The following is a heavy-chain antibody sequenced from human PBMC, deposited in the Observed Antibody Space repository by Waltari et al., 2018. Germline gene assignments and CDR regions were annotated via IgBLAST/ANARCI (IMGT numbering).Heavy chain of an antibody. J-gene: IGHJ4*02. CDR1: GGSISSSSYY. V-gene: IGHV4-39*01. D-gene: IGHD3-22*01. CDR2: IYYSGST. CDR3: ARLVGSSGDDY. Sequence: QLQLQESGPGLVKPSETLSLTCTVSGGSISSSSYYWGWIRQPPGKGLEWIGSIYYSGSTYYNPSLKSRVTISVDTSKNQFSLKLSSVTAADTAVYYCARLVGSSGDDYWGQGTLVTVSS.